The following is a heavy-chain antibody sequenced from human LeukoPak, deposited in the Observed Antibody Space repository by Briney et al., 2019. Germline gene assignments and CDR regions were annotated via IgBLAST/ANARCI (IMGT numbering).Heavy chain of an antibody. D-gene: IGHD6-19*01. J-gene: IGHJ4*02. CDR2: IKSKTDGGTT. CDR1: GFTFSNAW. Sequence: GGSLRLSCAASGFTFSNAWMSWVRQAPGKGLEWVGRIKSKTDGGTTDYAAPVKGRFTISRDDSKNTLYLQMNSLKTEDTAVYYCTRGYSSGWDTQYWGQGTLVTVSS. V-gene: IGHV3-15*01. CDR3: TRGYSSGWDTQY.